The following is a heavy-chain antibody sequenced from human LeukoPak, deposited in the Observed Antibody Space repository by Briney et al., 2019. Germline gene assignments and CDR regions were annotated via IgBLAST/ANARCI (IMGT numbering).Heavy chain of an antibody. CDR2: INAGNGNT. J-gene: IGHJ5*02. CDR1: GYTFTSYA. V-gene: IGHV1-3*01. D-gene: IGHD3-3*01. Sequence: ASVKVSCKASGYTFTSYAMHWVRQAPGQRLEWMGWINAGNGNTKYSQKFQGRVTITRDTSASTAYMELSSLRSEDTAVYYCARVFRPDYDFWSGYANNNWFDPWGQGTLVTVSS. CDR3: ARVFRPDYDFWSGYANNNWFDP.